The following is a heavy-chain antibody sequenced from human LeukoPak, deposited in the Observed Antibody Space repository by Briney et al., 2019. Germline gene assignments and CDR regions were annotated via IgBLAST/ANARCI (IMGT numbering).Heavy chain of an antibody. CDR3: ARRYYDSSGYYYRSWYYFDY. J-gene: IGHJ4*02. Sequence: PSETLSLTCTVSGGSISSSSYYWGWIRQPPGKGLEWIGSIYYSGGTYYNPSLKSRVTISVDTSKNQFSLKLSSVTAADTAVYYCARRYYDSSGYYYRSWYYFDYWGQGTLVTVSS. D-gene: IGHD3-22*01. CDR1: GGSISSSSYY. V-gene: IGHV4-39*01. CDR2: IYYSGGT.